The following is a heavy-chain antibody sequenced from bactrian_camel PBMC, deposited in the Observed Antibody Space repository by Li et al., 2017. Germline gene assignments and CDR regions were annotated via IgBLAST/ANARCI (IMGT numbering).Heavy chain of an antibody. D-gene: IGHD7*01. CDR2: INSDGLS. V-gene: IGHV3S53*01. CDR1: GYTSSSSSC. J-gene: IGHJ7*01. Sequence: VQLVESGGGSVQAGGSLRLSCAVSGYTSSSSSCMGWFRQALGKEREAVACINSDGLSGHADSVKGRFTISIDNAKNILYLQMNDLKPEDSAMYYCYDWRGGRTTDGVTISYGDDGTRSNWATGARWSRCYGMDYTGKGTQVTVS.